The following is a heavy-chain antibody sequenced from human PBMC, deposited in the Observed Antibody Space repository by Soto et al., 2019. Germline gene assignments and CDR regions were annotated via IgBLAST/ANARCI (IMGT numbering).Heavy chain of an antibody. CDR1: GYTFINYY. J-gene: IGHJ6*02. CDR2: INPSGGRT. V-gene: IGHV1-46*01. CDR3: AREKASTSLLTHYYYAMDV. Sequence: ASVKVSCKSSGYTFINYYVHWVRQAPGQGLEWMGMINPSGGRTTYPQKFQGRVTMTRDTSTSTVYVELSSLRSDDTAVFYCAREKASTSLLTHYYYAMDVWGQGTTVTVSS.